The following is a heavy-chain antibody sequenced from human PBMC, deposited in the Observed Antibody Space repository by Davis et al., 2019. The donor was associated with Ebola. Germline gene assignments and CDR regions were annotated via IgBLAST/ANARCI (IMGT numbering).Heavy chain of an antibody. J-gene: IGHJ4*02. CDR1: GYGFTNYW. CDR3: ARQGTTSWDS. D-gene: IGHD2-2*01. CDR2: IFPDGSDA. V-gene: IGHV5-51*01. Sequence: ESLKISCKGSGYGFTNYWIGWVRQRPGKGLEWLGFIFPDGSDATYSPSFQGQVTFSVDKSIRTAYLHWNSLKASDTATYYCARQGTTSWDSWGQGTLVTVSS.